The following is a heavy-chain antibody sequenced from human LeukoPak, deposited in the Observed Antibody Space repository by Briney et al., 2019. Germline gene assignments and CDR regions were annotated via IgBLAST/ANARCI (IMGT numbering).Heavy chain of an antibody. CDR3: ARGAGYNYPYYFDY. D-gene: IGHD5-24*01. Sequence: GGSLRLSCAASGFTVSSNYMNWVRQAPGKGLEWGSVIYGGGNIYYADSVKGRFTISRDNSKTTLYLQMTSLRAEDTAVYYCARGAGYNYPYYFDYWGQGTLVTVSS. J-gene: IGHJ4*02. CDR1: GFTVSSNY. CDR2: IYGGGNI. V-gene: IGHV3-53*01.